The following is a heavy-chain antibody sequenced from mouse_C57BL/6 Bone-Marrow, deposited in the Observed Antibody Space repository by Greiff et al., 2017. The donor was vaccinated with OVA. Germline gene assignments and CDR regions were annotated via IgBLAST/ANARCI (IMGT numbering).Heavy chain of an antibody. CDR3: ATYYSNYDWYFDV. V-gene: IGHV1-53*01. J-gene: IGHJ1*03. D-gene: IGHD2-5*01. Sequence: VQLQQPGPELVKPGASVKLSCKASGNTFTSYWMHGVKQRPGQGLEWIGNINPSNGGTNYNEKFKSKATLTVDKSSSTAYMQLSSLTSEDSAVYYCATYYSNYDWYFDVWGTGTTVTVSS. CDR1: GNTFTSYW. CDR2: INPSNGGT.